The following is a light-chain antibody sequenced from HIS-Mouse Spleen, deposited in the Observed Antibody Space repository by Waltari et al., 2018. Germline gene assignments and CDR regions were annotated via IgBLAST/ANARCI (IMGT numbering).Light chain of an antibody. J-gene: IGLJ3*02. CDR1: SSDVGSYNL. CDR2: EGS. Sequence: QSALTQPASVSGSPGQSITISCTGTSSDVGSYNLVSWYQQHPGKAPKLMIYEGSKRPSAVANRFSGSQSGNTASLTISGLQAEDEADYYCCSYAGSSTWVFGGGTKLTVL. V-gene: IGLV2-23*01. CDR3: CSYAGSSTWV.